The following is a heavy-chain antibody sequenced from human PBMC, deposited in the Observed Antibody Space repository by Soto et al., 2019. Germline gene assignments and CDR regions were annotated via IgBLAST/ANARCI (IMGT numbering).Heavy chain of an antibody. D-gene: IGHD4-17*01. CDR2: IYYSGST. J-gene: IGHJ5*02. CDR1: GGSISSGGYY. Sequence: LSLTCTVSGGSISSGGYYWSWIRQHPGKGLEWIGYIYYSGSTYYNPSLKSRVTISVDTSKNQFSLKLSSVTAADTAVYYCARAMTTVVTQNWFDPWGQGTLVTVSS. V-gene: IGHV4-31*03. CDR3: ARAMTTVVTQNWFDP.